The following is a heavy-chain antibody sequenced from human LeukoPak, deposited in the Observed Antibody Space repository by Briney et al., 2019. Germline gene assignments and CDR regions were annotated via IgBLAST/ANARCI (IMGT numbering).Heavy chain of an antibody. J-gene: IGHJ4*02. V-gene: IGHV3-30*02. Sequence: GGSLSLSCAASGFTFSSYGMHWVRQAPGKGLEWVAFIRYDGSNKYYADSVKGRFTISRDNSKNTLYLQMNSLRAEDTAVYYCAKDLVYYDSSGYPDYWGQGTLVTVSS. CDR2: IRYDGSNK. D-gene: IGHD3-22*01. CDR1: GFTFSSYG. CDR3: AKDLVYYDSSGYPDY.